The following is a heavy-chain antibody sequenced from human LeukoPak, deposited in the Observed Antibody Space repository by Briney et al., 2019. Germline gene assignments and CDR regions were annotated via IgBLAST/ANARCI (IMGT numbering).Heavy chain of an antibody. J-gene: IGHJ4*02. CDR2: IYHSGST. D-gene: IGHD6-19*01. CDR3: ARRFIAVAGTVDY. Sequence: NPSGTLSLTCAVSGGSISSSNWWSWVRQPPGKGLEWIGEIYHSGSTNYNPSLKSRVTISVDKSKNQFSLKLSSVTAADTAVYYCARRFIAVAGTVDYWGQGTLVTVSS. V-gene: IGHV4-4*02. CDR1: GGSISSSNW.